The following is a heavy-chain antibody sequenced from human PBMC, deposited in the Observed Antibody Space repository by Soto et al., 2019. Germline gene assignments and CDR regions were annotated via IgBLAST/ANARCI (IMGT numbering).Heavy chain of an antibody. CDR2: ISAYNGNT. CDR3: ARLKNEYSSSWYVDY. CDR1: GYTFTSYG. Sequence: GASVKVSCKASGYTFTSYGISWVRQAPGQGLEWMGWISAYNGNTNYAQKLQGRVTMTTDTSTTTAYMELRSLRSDDTAVYYCARLKNEYSSSWYVDYWGQGTLVTVSS. D-gene: IGHD6-13*01. J-gene: IGHJ4*02. V-gene: IGHV1-18*01.